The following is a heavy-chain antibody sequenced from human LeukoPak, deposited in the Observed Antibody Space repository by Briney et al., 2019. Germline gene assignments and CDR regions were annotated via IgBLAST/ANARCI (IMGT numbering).Heavy chain of an antibody. J-gene: IGHJ4*02. Sequence: GGSLRLSCAASGFSFSDYSMHWVRQAPGKGLEWVAIISYDGSNERYADSVKGRFTISRDNSKNTLYLQMNSLRDDDTALYYCGSGRGVSIDYWGQGTLVTVSS. D-gene: IGHD3-10*01. CDR1: GFSFSDYS. V-gene: IGHV3-30-3*01. CDR3: GSGRGVSIDY. CDR2: ISYDGSNE.